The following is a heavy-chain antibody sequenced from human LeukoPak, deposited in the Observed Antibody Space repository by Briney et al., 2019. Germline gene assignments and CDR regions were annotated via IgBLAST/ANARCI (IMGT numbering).Heavy chain of an antibody. CDR2: ISGSGGTT. CDR1: GFTFSSYA. J-gene: IGHJ4*02. V-gene: IGHV3-23*01. CDR3: AKDKTKKYYYDSSGYGTFDY. D-gene: IGHD3-22*01. Sequence: GGSLRLSCAASGFTFSSYAMSWVRQAPGKGLEWVSVISGSGGTTYYADSVKGRFTISRDNSKNTLYLQMNSLRAEDTAVYYCAKDKTKKYYYDSSGYGTFDYWGQGTLVTVSS.